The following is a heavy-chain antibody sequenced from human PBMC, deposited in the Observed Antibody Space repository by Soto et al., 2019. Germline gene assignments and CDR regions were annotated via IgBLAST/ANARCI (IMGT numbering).Heavy chain of an antibody. D-gene: IGHD4-17*01. CDR2: IYSGGST. J-gene: IGHJ1*01. V-gene: IGHV3-53*01. Sequence: EVQLVESGGGLIQPGGSLRLSCAASGFTVSSNYMSWVRQAPGKGLEWVSVIYSGGSTYYADSVKGRFTISRDNSKNTLYLQRHSLRAEDTAVYYCARDHVYGDYPEYFQHWGQGTLVTVSS. CDR3: ARDHVYGDYPEYFQH. CDR1: GFTVSSNY.